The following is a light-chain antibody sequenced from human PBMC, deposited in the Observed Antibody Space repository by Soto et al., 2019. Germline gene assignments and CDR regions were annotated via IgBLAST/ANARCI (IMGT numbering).Light chain of an antibody. J-gene: IGLJ2*01. V-gene: IGLV2-14*01. CDR1: SSDVGGYNY. Sequence: QSALTQPASVSGSPGQSITISCTGTSSDVGGYNYVSWYQQYPGKAPKLMIHEVSNRPSGVSNRFSGSKSGNTASLTISGLQPEDEADYYCSSYASSSTFLFGGGTKLTV. CDR2: EVS. CDR3: SSYASSSTFL.